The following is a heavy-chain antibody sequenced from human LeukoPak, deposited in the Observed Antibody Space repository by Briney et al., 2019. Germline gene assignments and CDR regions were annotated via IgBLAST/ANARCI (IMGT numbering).Heavy chain of an antibody. Sequence: GGSLRLSCAASGFTFSSYAMSWVRQAPGKGLDWVSAISGSGGSTYYADSVKGRFTISRDNSKNTLYLQMNSLRAEDTAVYYCGKGIAVAGRSFDYWGQGTLVTVSS. V-gene: IGHV3-23*01. J-gene: IGHJ4*02. D-gene: IGHD6-19*01. CDR3: GKGIAVAGRSFDY. CDR1: GFTFSSYA. CDR2: ISGSGGST.